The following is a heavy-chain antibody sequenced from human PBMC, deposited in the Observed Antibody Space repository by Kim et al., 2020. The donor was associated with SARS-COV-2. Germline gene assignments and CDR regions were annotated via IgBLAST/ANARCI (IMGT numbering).Heavy chain of an antibody. D-gene: IGHD3-10*01. CDR3: GRSQGILWFGELWVGAFDI. Sequence: SGPTLVNPTQTLTLTCTFSGFSLSTSGMCVSWIRQPPGKALEWLALIDWDDDKYYSTSLKTRLTISKDTSKNQVVLTMTNMDPVDTATYYCGRSQGILWFGELWVGAFDIWGQGTMVTV. J-gene: IGHJ3*02. V-gene: IGHV2-70*01. CDR1: GFSLSTSGMC. CDR2: IDWDDDK.